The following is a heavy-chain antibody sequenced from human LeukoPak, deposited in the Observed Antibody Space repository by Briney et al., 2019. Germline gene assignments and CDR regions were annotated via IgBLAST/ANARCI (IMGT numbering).Heavy chain of an antibody. D-gene: IGHD5/OR15-5a*01. Sequence: ASVKVSCKASGYTFTGYYMHWVRQAPGQGLEWMGWINPNSGGTNYAQKFQGRVTMTRDTSISTAYMELSRLRSEDTAVYYCARVVSTITRVFDYWGQGTLVTVSS. V-gene: IGHV1-2*02. CDR3: ARVVSTITRVFDY. J-gene: IGHJ4*02. CDR2: INPNSGGT. CDR1: GYTFTGYY.